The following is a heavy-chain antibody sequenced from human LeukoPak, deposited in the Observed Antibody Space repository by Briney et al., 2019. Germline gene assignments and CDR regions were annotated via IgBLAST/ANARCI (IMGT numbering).Heavy chain of an antibody. D-gene: IGHD6-19*01. V-gene: IGHV3-30*18. CDR1: GFTFSSYG. CDR2: ISYDGSNK. Sequence: GGSLRLSCAASGFTFSSYGMHWVRQAPGKGLEWVAVISYDGSNKYYADSVKGRFTISRDNSKNTLYLQMNSLRAEDTAVYYCAKGGTVAGFKFLDYWGQGTLVTVSS. J-gene: IGHJ4*02. CDR3: AKGGTVAGFKFLDY.